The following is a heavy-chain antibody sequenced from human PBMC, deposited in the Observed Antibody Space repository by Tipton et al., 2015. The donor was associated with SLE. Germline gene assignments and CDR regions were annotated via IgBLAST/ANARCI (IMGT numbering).Heavy chain of an antibody. V-gene: IGHV4-34*01. CDR2: INHRGGT. CDR3: ARQYSINTWYYFDS. J-gene: IGHJ4*02. Sequence: TLSLTCTVYGGFFSGYYWSWIRQPPGQGLEWIAEINHRGGTNYNPSLKSRVTISKDTSKSQFSLRLTSVTAADTAVYYYARQYSINTWYYFDSWGQGTLVTVSS. CDR1: GGFFSGYY. D-gene: IGHD6-13*01.